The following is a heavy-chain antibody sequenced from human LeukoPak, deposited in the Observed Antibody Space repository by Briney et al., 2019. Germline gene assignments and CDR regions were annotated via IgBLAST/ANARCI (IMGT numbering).Heavy chain of an antibody. J-gene: IGHJ4*02. CDR1: GFTFSSYS. V-gene: IGHV3-21*01. D-gene: IGHD3-16*02. CDR2: ISSSSRNI. Sequence: PGGSLRLSCSASGFTFSSYSMDWVRQAPGKGLEWVASISSSSRNIYYADSVKGRFTISRDNAKNSLYRQMSSLRAEDTAVYYGARGMITCGGVIVNFPFDYWGQGTLVTVSP. CDR3: ARGMITCGGVIVNFPFDY.